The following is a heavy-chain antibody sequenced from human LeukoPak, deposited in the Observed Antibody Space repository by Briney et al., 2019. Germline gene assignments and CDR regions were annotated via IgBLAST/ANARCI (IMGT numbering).Heavy chain of an antibody. CDR2: ISYDGSNK. V-gene: IGHV3-30-3*01. D-gene: IGHD3-3*01. J-gene: IGHJ4*02. Sequence: GWSLRLSCAASGFTFSTYAIHWVRQAPGKGRERVAVISYDGSNKYYVDSVKGRSTIARDNSKNTVFLQVNSLRAEDMAVYYCAREEWYYFDYWGQGTLVTVSS. CDR1: GFTFSTYA. CDR3: AREEWYYFDY.